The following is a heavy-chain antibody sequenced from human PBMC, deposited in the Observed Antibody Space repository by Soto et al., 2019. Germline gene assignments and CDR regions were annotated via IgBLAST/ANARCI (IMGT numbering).Heavy chain of an antibody. CDR3: AREVGHMDV. CDR1: GYTFTTYG. V-gene: IGHV1-18*04. CDR2: ISPYNGDT. Sequence: QVQLVQSGPEVKKPGAPVKVSCKAAGYTFTTYGINWVRQAPGQGLEWMGWISPYNGDTNYAQNLQGRVTMTTDTSTRTAYMELRSLISDDTAVYYCAREVGHMDVWGQGTTVTVSS. D-gene: IGHD1-26*01. J-gene: IGHJ6*02.